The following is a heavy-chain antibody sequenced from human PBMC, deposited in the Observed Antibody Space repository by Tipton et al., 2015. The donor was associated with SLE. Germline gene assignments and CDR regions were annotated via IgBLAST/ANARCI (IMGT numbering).Heavy chain of an antibody. J-gene: IGHJ4*02. CDR2: VYIAGST. CDR1: GGSINSGSYY. Sequence: TLSLTCTVSGGSINSGSYYWSWIRQPAGKGLEWIGRVYIAGSTNYNPSLKSRVTILIDTSKNQFSLRLSSVTAADTAVYYCARTRSSTSPFLDYWGQGTLVTVSS. V-gene: IGHV4-61*02. CDR3: ARTRSSTSPFLDY. D-gene: IGHD2-2*01.